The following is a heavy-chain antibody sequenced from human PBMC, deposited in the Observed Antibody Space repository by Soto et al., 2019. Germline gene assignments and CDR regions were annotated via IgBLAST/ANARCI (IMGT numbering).Heavy chain of an antibody. V-gene: IGHV4-59*08. J-gene: IGHJ6*02. CDR2: VYSTGGT. Sequence: QVQLQQSGPGLVKPSETLSLTCSVSSGPTSSHNWGWIRQTPGRGLGWIGYVYSTGGTSYNPSLNSSATLSADPATHHTSLTPTSATAADTAVYYCVRPGSGNLHGLVDLWGQGTPVRVSS. CDR3: VRPGSGNLHGLVDL. CDR1: SGPTSSHN. D-gene: IGHD3-10*01.